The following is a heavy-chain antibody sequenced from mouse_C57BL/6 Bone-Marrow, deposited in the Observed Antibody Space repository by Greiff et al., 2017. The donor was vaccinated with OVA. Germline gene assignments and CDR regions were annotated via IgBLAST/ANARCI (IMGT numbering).Heavy chain of an antibody. V-gene: IGHV1-69*01. Sequence: VQLQQPGAELVMPGASVKLSCKASGYTFTSYWMHWVKQRPGQGLEWIGEIDPSDSYTNYNQKFQGKSTLTVDKSSSTAYMQLSRLTSEDSAVYYCAKELWFRWYFDVWGTGTTVTVSS. D-gene: IGHD2-2*01. CDR1: GYTFTSYW. J-gene: IGHJ1*03. CDR2: IDPSDSYT. CDR3: AKELWFRWYFDV.